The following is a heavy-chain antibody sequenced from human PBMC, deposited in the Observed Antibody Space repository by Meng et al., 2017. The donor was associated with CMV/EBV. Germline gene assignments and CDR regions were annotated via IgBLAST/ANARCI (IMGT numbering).Heavy chain of an antibody. CDR1: GGTFSSYA. D-gene: IGHD1-26*01. V-gene: IGHV1-69*05. CDR3: ARWSGSYSYYYYYGMDV. J-gene: IGHJ6*02. Sequence: SVKVSCKASGGTFSSYAISWVRQAPGQGLEWMGGIIPIFGTANYAQKFQGRVTITTDESTSTAYMEPSSLRSEDTAVYYCARWSGSYSYYYYYGMDVWGQGTTVTVSS. CDR2: IIPIFGTA.